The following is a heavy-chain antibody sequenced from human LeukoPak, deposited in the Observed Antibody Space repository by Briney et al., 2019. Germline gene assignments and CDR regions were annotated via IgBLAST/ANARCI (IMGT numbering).Heavy chain of an antibody. CDR1: GGSISSSSYY. V-gene: IGHV4-39*07. J-gene: IGHJ5*02. CDR3: ARDSHGYCSGGSCYSGGWFDP. D-gene: IGHD2-15*01. Sequence: SETLSPTCTVSGGSISSSSYYWGWIRQPPGKGLEWIGTIYFSGNTYYNPSLKSRVTVSVDTSKNQFSLKLSSVTAADTAVYYCARDSHGYCSGGSCYSGGWFDPWGQGTLVTVSS. CDR2: IYFSGNT.